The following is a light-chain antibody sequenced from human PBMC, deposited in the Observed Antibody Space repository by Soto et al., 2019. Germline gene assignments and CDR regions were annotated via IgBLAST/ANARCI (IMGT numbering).Light chain of an antibody. Sequence: QSVLTQPASVSGSPGQSITISCTGTSSDVGGYNYVSWYQQHPGKAPKLMIYEVSTRPSGVSNRFAGSKSGNTASLTISGLQAEDEADYYCSSYTSSSTVVFGVGTKLTVL. V-gene: IGLV2-14*01. CDR2: EVS. CDR3: SSYTSSSTVV. J-gene: IGLJ2*01. CDR1: SSDVGGYNY.